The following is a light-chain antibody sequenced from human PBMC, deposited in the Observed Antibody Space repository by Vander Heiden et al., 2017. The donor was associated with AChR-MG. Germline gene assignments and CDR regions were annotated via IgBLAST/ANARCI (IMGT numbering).Light chain of an antibody. J-gene: IGKJ2*02. Sequence: DIVMTQSPASLAVSLGERATINCKSSQSVLYSSNNKNYLAWYQQKPGQPPKLLIYWASTRESGVPDRFSGSGSGTDFTLTISSLQAEDVAVYYGQQYRGTFGQGTKLEIK. CDR2: WAS. V-gene: IGKV4-1*01. CDR1: QSVLYSSNNKNY. CDR3: QQYRGT.